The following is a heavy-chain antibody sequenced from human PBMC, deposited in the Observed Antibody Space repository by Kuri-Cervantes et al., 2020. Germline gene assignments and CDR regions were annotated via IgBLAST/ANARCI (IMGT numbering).Heavy chain of an antibody. J-gene: IGHJ4*02. CDR3: ARGGGFVVVTAGDY. V-gene: IGHV3-48*02. CDR1: GFTFSSYG. Sequence: GESLKISCAASGFTFSSYGMHWVRQAPGKGLEWISYISSDSRTVYYEDSVKGRFTISRDNAKNSLYLHMDSLRDEDTAVYYCARGGGFVVVTAGDYWGQGTLVTVSS. CDR2: ISSDSRTV. D-gene: IGHD2-21*02.